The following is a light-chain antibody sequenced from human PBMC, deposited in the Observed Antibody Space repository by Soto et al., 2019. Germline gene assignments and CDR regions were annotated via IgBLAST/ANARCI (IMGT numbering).Light chain of an antibody. CDR3: QQYVTSPYI. J-gene: IGKJ2*01. CDR1: QSVSSSY. CDR2: GVS. Sequence: DIVLTQSPGTLSLSPGERATLSCRASQSVSSSYLAWYQQKPGHAPRLLIHGVSTRATGIPDRFSGSGSGTDFTLTISRLEPEDFAVYYCQQYVTSPYIFGQGTKLEIK. V-gene: IGKV3-20*01.